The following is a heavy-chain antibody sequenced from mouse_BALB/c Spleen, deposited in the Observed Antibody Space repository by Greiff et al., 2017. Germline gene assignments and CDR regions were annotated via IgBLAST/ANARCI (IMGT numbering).Heavy chain of an antibody. V-gene: IGHV5-17*02. J-gene: IGHJ2*01. Sequence: EVKLVESGGGLVQPGGSRKLSCAASGFTFSSFGMHWVRQAPEKGLEWVAYISSGSSTIYYADTVKGRFTISRDNPKNTLFLQMTSLRSEDTAMYYCAREVDYFDYWGQGTTLTVSS. D-gene: IGHD1-1*02. CDR3: AREVDYFDY. CDR2: ISSGSSTI. CDR1: GFTFSSFG.